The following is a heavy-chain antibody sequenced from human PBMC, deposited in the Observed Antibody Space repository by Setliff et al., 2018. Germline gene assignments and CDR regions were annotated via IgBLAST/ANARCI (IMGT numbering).Heavy chain of an antibody. J-gene: IGHJ3*02. Sequence: ASVKVSCKASGYTFTGYYMHWVRQALGQGLEWMGRINPNSGGTNYAQKFQGRVTMTRDTSISTAYMELSRLRSDDTAVYYCARDGDNYYDSSGYYLNHAFDIWGQGTMVTVSS. CDR1: GYTFTGYY. CDR2: INPNSGGT. V-gene: IGHV1-2*06. D-gene: IGHD3-22*01. CDR3: ARDGDNYYDSSGYYLNHAFDI.